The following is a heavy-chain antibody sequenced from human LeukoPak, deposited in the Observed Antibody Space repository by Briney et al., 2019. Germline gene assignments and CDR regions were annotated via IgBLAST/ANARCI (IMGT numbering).Heavy chain of an antibody. J-gene: IGHJ4*02. CDR3: TRGSYGDYEY. CDR1: RFTFSSYT. CDR2: IDPSSTYI. Sequence: GGSPRLSCSAPRFTFSSYTMNWVRQAPGKGLEWVSSIDPSSTYIYYADSVKGRFTISRDNAQNSLYLQMNSLRAEDTAVYYCTRGSYGDYEYWGQGTLVTVSS. V-gene: IGHV3-21*01. D-gene: IGHD4-17*01.